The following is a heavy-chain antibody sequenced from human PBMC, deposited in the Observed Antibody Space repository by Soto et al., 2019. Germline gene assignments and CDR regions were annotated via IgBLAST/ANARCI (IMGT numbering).Heavy chain of an antibody. CDR1: GFTFSDYY. CDR3: ARGSRQGLWFGELFSGELYCMDV. D-gene: IGHD3-10*01. Sequence: GGSLRLSCAASGFTFSDYYMSWIRQAPGKGLEWVSYISSSGSTIYYADSVKGRFTISRDNAKNSLYLQMNSLRAEDTAVYYCARGSRQGLWFGELFSGELYCMDVWGQGTTVTVSS. V-gene: IGHV3-11*01. CDR2: ISSSGSTI. J-gene: IGHJ6*02.